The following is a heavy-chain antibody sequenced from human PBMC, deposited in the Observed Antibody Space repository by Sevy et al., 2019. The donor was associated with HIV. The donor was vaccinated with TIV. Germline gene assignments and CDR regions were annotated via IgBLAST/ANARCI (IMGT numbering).Heavy chain of an antibody. V-gene: IGHV1-18*01. CDR2: FGVYNGNS. CDR1: GFSFSSYG. J-gene: IGHJ4*02. D-gene: IGHD3-10*01. CDR3: ARVPTYYYGSSTYFDY. Sequence: ASVKVSCKASGFSFSSYGFTWVRQAPGQGLEWMAWFGVYNGNSNSAQRLQGRVTLTTDTSTSTVYMELSGLKSDDTAVYYCARVPTYYYGSSTYFDYWGQGTPVTVSS.